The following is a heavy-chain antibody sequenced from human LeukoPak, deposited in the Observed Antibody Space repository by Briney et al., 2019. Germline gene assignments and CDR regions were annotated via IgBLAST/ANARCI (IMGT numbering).Heavy chain of an antibody. V-gene: IGHV4-39*07. CDR2: IYYSGNS. CDR1: GGSISSSSYY. CDR3: ARDRSAAPADY. J-gene: IGHJ4*02. D-gene: IGHD6-13*01. Sequence: PSETLSLTCTVSGGSISSSSYYWGWIRQPPGKGLEWIGSIYYSGNSNYNPSLRSRVTISIDTSKNQFSLKLTSVTAADTAVYYCARDRSAAPADYWGRGTLVTVSS.